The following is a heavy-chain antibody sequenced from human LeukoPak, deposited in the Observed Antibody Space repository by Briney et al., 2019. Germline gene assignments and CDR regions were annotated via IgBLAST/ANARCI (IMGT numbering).Heavy chain of an antibody. CDR1: GFTFSSYW. Sequence: GGSLRLSCAASGFTFSSYWMSWVRQAPGKGLEWVANIKQDGSEKYYVDSVKGRFTISRDNAKNSLYLQMNSLRAEDTAVYYCARDGLVDYDSSGQKLYYYHMDVWGKGTTVTVSS. CDR3: ARDGLVDYDSSGQKLYYYHMDV. D-gene: IGHD3-22*01. CDR2: IKQDGSEK. J-gene: IGHJ6*03. V-gene: IGHV3-7*01.